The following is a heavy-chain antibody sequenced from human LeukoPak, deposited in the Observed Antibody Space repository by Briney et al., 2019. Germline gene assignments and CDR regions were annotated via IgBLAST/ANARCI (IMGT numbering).Heavy chain of an antibody. J-gene: IGHJ4*02. CDR3: ARDGEMATTTGLGYFDY. CDR2: IYHSGST. Sequence: ASETLSLTCTVSGGSISSSSYYWGWIRQPPGKGLEWIGEIYHSGSTNYNPSLKSRVTISVDKSKTQFSLKLSSVTAADTAVYYCARDGEMATTTGLGYFDYWGQGTLVAVSS. CDR1: GGSISSSSYY. V-gene: IGHV4-39*07. D-gene: IGHD5-24*01.